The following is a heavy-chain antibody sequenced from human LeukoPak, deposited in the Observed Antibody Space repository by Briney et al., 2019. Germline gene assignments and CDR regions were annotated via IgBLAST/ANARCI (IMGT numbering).Heavy chain of an antibody. J-gene: IGHJ4*02. V-gene: IGHV4-4*07. D-gene: IGHD3-22*01. CDR1: GDSISSYY. CDR2: IYTSGST. Sequence: PSETLSLTCTVSGDSISSYYWSWIRQPAGKGLEWIGRIYTSGSTNYNPSLNSRVTVSVDTSKNQFSLKLSSVTAADTAVYYCARRRGYYDSSGYYFRLDFDYWGQGTLVTVSS. CDR3: ARRRGYYDSSGYYFRLDFDY.